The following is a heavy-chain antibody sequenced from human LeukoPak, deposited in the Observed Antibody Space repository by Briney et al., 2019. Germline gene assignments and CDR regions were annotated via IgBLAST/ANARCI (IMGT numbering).Heavy chain of an antibody. J-gene: IGHJ5*02. CDR1: GGPFSGYY. CDR3: ARVGPTVTTVLLFDP. V-gene: IGHV4-34*01. D-gene: IGHD4-17*01. CDR2: INHSGST. Sequence: SETLSLTCAVYGGPFSGYYWSWIRQPPGKGLEWIGEINHSGSTNYNPSLKSRVTISVDTSKNQFSLKLSSVTAADTAVYYCARVGPTVTTVLLFDPWGQGTLVTVSS.